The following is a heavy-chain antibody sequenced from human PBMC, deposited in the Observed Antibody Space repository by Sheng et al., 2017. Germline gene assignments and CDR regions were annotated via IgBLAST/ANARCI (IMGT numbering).Heavy chain of an antibody. J-gene: IGHJ4*02. CDR3: AKVRYSGYPYYFDY. CDR1: GFTFTSYA. CDR2: ISGSGGRT. V-gene: IGHV3-23*04. Sequence: EVQLVESAGGMVQPGGSLRLSCAASGFTFTSYAMTWVRQAPGKGLEWVSVISGSGGRTYYADSVKGRFTISRDNSKNTLYMQMNSLRAEDTAVYYCAKVRYSGYPYYFDYWGQGTLVTVSS. D-gene: IGHD5-12*01.